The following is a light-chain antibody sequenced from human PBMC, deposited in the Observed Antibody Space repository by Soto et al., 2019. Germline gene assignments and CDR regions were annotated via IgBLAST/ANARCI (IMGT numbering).Light chain of an antibody. V-gene: IGKV1-33*01. CDR3: QHYNNWPFT. J-gene: IGKJ2*01. CDR1: QDIRNY. CDR2: DAS. Sequence: DIQMTQSPSSLSASVGDSVTITCQASQDIRNYLNWYQQKPGKAPKLLIYDASNLETGVPSRFSGSGSVTHFTFTISSLQPEDIATYYCQHYNNWPFTFGQGTKLEIK.